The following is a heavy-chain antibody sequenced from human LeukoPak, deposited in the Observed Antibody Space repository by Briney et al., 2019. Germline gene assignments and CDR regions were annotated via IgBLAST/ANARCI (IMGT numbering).Heavy chain of an antibody. Sequence: SETLSLTCAVYGGSFSGYYWSWIRQPPGKGLEWIGEINHSGSTNYNPSLKSRVTISVDTSKNQFSLKLSSVTAADTAVYYCARSRGGSGSYYNGNWFDPWGQGTLVTVSS. CDR1: GGSFSGYY. V-gene: IGHV4-34*01. CDR2: INHSGST. D-gene: IGHD3-10*01. CDR3: ARSRGGSGSYYNGNWFDP. J-gene: IGHJ5*02.